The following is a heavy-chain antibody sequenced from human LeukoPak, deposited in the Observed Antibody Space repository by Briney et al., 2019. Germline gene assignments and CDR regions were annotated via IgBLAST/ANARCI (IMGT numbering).Heavy chain of an antibody. CDR2: IYYSGST. CDR3: AKKNTLFFDSGGNSRGGFDY. J-gene: IGHJ4*02. Sequence: SETLSLTCTVSGGSISSYYWSWIRQPPGKGLEWIGYIYYSGSTNYNPSLKSRVTISVDTSKNQFSLKLSSVTAADTAVYYCAKKNTLFFDSGGNSRGGFDYWGQEPLATVSS. V-gene: IGHV4-59*08. CDR1: GGSISSYY. D-gene: IGHD3-22*01.